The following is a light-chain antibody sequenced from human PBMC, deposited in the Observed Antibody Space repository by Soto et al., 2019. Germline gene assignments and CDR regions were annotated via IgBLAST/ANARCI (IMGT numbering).Light chain of an antibody. CDR3: CSYVTTPEI. V-gene: IGLV2-11*01. J-gene: IGLJ1*01. CDR2: GVN. CDR1: NSDVDDYRY. Sequence: QSALTKPRSVSGSPGQSLTISCTGTNSDVDDYRYVSWYQQFPGKAPKLVIYGVNQRPSGVPNRFSASNSDNTASLTISGLQAEDEADYYCCSYVTTPEIFGTGTKLTVL.